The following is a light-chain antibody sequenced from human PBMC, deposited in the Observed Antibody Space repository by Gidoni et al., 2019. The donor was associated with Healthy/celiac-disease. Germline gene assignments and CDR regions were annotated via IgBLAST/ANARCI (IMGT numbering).Light chain of an antibody. CDR1: KLGDKY. CDR2: QDS. J-gene: IGLJ2*01. CDR3: QAWDSSTAYVV. V-gene: IGLV3-1*01. Sequence: SYALTHPPSFSVSPGPTASITCSGDKLGDKYACWYQQKPGQSPVLVIYQDSKRPSGIPERFSGSNSGNTATLTISGTQAMDEADYYCQAWDSSTAYVVFGGGTKLTVL.